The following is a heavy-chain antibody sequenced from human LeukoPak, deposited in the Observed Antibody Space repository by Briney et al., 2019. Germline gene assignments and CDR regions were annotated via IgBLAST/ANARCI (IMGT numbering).Heavy chain of an antibody. CDR3: ARDEAGPPRGFDP. CDR2: IVPIFGTA. CDR1: GGTFSSYA. J-gene: IGHJ5*02. V-gene: IGHV1-69*13. Sequence: SVKVSCKASGGTFSSYAISWVRQAPGQGLEWMGGIVPIFGTANYAQKFQGRVTITADESTSTAYMELSSLRSGDTAVYYCARDEAGPPRGFDPWGQGTLVTVSS.